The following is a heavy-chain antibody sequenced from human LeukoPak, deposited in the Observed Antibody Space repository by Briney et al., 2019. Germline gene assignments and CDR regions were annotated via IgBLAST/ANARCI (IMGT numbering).Heavy chain of an antibody. CDR3: ARAAPYYYDSSGLFDY. Sequence: GASVKVSCKASGYTFTSYGISWVRRAPGQGLEWMGWISAYNGNTNYAQKLQGRVTMTTDTSTSTAYMELRSLRSDDTAVYYCARAAPYYYDSSGLFDYWGQGTLVTVSS. D-gene: IGHD3-22*01. V-gene: IGHV1-18*01. J-gene: IGHJ4*02. CDR1: GYTFTSYG. CDR2: ISAYNGNT.